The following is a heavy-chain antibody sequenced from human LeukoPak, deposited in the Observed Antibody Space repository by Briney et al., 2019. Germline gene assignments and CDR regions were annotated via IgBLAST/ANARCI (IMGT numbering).Heavy chain of an antibody. Sequence: GGSLRLSCAASGFTFSSYGMSWVRQAPGKGLEWVSVISGSGDSTYYADSVKGRFTISRDNSKNTLYLQMNSLRAEDTAIYYCATYRQVLLPFESWGQGTLVTVSS. V-gene: IGHV3-23*01. J-gene: IGHJ4*02. CDR3: ATYRQVLLPFES. D-gene: IGHD2-8*02. CDR2: ISGSGDST. CDR1: GFTFSSYG.